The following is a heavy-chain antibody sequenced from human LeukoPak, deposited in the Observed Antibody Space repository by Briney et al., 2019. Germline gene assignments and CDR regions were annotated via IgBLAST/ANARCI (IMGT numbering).Heavy chain of an antibody. V-gene: IGHV5-51*01. CDR3: AKAFYDSSGFTLDY. Sequence: GESLKISCKGSGYSFTSYWIGWVRQMPGKGLEWMGIIYPGDSDTRYSPSFQGQVTISADKSISTAYLQMNSLRDEDTAVYYCAKAFYDSSGFTLDYWGQGTLVTVSS. J-gene: IGHJ4*02. CDR2: IYPGDSDT. D-gene: IGHD3-22*01. CDR1: GYSFTSYW.